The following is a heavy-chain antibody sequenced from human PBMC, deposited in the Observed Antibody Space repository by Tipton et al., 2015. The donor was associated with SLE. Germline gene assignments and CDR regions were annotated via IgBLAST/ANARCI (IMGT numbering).Heavy chain of an antibody. CDR3: ARSPNWGLDY. V-gene: IGHV3-7*01. D-gene: IGHD7-27*01. Sequence: SLRLSCAASGFTFTSYSMNWLRQAPGKGLEWLANIKQDESEKYYVDSVKGRFTISRDNAQNSLYLQMNSLRVEDTAVYYCARSPNWGLDYWGRGTLVTVSS. CDR2: IKQDESEK. J-gene: IGHJ4*02. CDR1: GFTFTSYS.